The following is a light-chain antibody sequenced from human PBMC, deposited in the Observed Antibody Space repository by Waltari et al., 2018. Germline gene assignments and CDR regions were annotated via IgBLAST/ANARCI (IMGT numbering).Light chain of an antibody. CDR1: EIAFQY. V-gene: IGKV3-11*01. CDR2: VAS. CDR3: QQRNDWPLT. Sequence: EIVLTQSPATLSLSPGERANLSCRAREIAFQYVAWYQQRPGQAPRLLISVASNRATGVPDRFDAFGSGTDFTLTISSLEPEDFAVYYCQQRNDWPLTFGGGTRVEIK. J-gene: IGKJ4*01.